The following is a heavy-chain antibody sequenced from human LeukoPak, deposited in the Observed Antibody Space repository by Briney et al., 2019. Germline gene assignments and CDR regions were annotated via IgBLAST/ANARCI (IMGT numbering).Heavy chain of an antibody. J-gene: IGHJ6*02. CDR2: ISTGSSYT. Sequence: GGSLRLSCAASGFSFSDYYMSWIRQAPGKGLEWVSSISTGSSYTNYADSVKGRFTISRDNAKNSLYLEMKSLRAEDTAVYYCARDRSMDVWGQGTSVTVSS. D-gene: IGHD6-13*01. CDR1: GFSFSDYY. CDR3: ARDRSMDV. V-gene: IGHV3-11*06.